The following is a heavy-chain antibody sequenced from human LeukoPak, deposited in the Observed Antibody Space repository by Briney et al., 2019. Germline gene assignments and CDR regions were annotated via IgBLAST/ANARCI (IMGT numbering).Heavy chain of an antibody. V-gene: IGHV4-34*01. CDR2: INHSGST. Sequence: PSETLSLTCAVYGGSFSGYYWSWIRQPPGKGLEWIGEINHSGSTNYNPSLKSRVPISVDTSKNQFSLKLSSVTAADTAVYYCARVRRYYYDSSGYLDYWGQGTLVTVSS. J-gene: IGHJ4*02. CDR1: GGSFSGYY. CDR3: ARVRRYYYDSSGYLDY. D-gene: IGHD3-22*01.